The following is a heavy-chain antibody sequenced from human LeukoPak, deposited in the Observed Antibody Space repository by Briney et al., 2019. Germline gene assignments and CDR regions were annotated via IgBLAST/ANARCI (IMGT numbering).Heavy chain of an antibody. CDR3: ARGLRLPTRARYYYYYMDV. J-gene: IGHJ6*03. CDR2: MNPNSGNT. Sequence: ASVKVSCKASGYTFTSSDINWVRQATGQGLEWMGWMNPNSGNTGYAQKFQGRVTITRNTSISTAYMELSSLRSEDTAVYYCARGLRLPTRARYYYYYMDVWGKGTTVTVSS. V-gene: IGHV1-8*03. CDR1: GYTFTSSD.